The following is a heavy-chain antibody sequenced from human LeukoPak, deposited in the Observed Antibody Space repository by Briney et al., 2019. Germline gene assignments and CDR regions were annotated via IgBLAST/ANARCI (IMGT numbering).Heavy chain of an antibody. CDR1: GFTFTSSA. CDR3: AADRSHPRYSYGAHYYGMDV. Sequence: SVKVSCKAPGFTFTSSAVQWVRQARGQRLEWIGWIVVGSGNTNYAQKFQERVTITRDMSTSTAYMELSSLRSEDTAVYYCAADRSHPRYSYGAHYYGMDVWGKGTTVTVSS. V-gene: IGHV1-58*01. J-gene: IGHJ6*04. CDR2: IVVGSGNT. D-gene: IGHD5-18*01.